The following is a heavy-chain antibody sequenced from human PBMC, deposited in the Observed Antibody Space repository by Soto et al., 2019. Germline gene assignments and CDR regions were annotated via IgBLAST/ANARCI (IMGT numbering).Heavy chain of an antibody. V-gene: IGHV3-23*01. D-gene: IGHD2-15*01. CDR2: MSGSGGYT. CDR3: AKDYPPDIVVLVAPPGAFDI. J-gene: IGHJ3*02. Sequence: GGSLRLSCAASGFTFSTQVMSWVRQAPGKGLEWVSAMSGSGGYTYYADSVKGRFTISRDKSKNTLYLQMNSLRAEDTAVYYSAKDYPPDIVVLVAPPGAFDIWGQGTMVTVSS. CDR1: GFTFSTQV.